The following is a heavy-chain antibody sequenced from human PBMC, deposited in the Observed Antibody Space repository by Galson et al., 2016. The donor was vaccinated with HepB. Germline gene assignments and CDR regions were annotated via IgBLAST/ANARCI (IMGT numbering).Heavy chain of an antibody. CDR3: ARRGVQLERRSAFDI. CDR1: GFTFSSYA. CDR2: ISSHGGST. J-gene: IGHJ3*02. Sequence: SLRLSCAASGFTFSSYAMHWVRQAPGMGLEYVSAISSHGGSTYYANSVKGRFTISRDNSKNMLYLQMGSLRTEDMAVYYCARRGVQLERRSAFDIWGQGTMATVSS. V-gene: IGHV3-64*01. D-gene: IGHD1-1*01.